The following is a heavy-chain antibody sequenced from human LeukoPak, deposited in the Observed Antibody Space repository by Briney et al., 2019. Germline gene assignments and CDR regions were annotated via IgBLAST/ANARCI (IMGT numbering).Heavy chain of an antibody. CDR2: IYYTGT. CDR1: GGSVSDYY. V-gene: IGHV4-59*02. D-gene: IGHD2-15*01. CDR3: ARAGGVVAAKFDY. Sequence: SETLSLTCTVSGGSVSDYYWSWIRQSPGKGLEWIGYIYYTGTSYNPSLKSRVTISVDTSKNQFSLKLSSVTAADTAVYYCARAGGVVAAKFDYWGQGTLVTVSS. J-gene: IGHJ4*02.